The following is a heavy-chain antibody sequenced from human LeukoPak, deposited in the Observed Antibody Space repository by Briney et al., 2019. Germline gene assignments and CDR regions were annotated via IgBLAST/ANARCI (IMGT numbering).Heavy chain of an antibody. Sequence: SETLSLTCTVSGGSISSYYWSWIRQPAGKGLEWIGRIYTSGSTNYNPSLKSRVTMSVDTSKNQFSLKLSSVTAADTAVYYCARELVSGLRTLSYYDFWSGYSTPTNWFDPWGQGTLVTVSS. D-gene: IGHD3-3*01. CDR2: IYTSGST. CDR1: GGSISSYY. V-gene: IGHV4-4*07. J-gene: IGHJ5*02. CDR3: ARELVSGLRTLSYYDFWSGYSTPTNWFDP.